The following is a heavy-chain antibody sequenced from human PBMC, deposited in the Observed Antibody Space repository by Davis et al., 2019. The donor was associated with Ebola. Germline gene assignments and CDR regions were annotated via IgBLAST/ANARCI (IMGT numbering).Heavy chain of an antibody. J-gene: IGHJ5*02. D-gene: IGHD2-21*01. CDR1: GYTFTNYG. CDR2: INTNTGNP. Sequence: AASVKVSCKASGYTFTNYGITWVRQAPGQGLEWMGWINTNTGNPTYAQGFTGRFVFSLDTSVNTAYLQISNLKAEETAVYFCARASPYGGGTSRQVNNWFDPWGQGTLVTVSS. CDR3: ARASPYGGGTSRQVNNWFDP. V-gene: IGHV7-4-1*02.